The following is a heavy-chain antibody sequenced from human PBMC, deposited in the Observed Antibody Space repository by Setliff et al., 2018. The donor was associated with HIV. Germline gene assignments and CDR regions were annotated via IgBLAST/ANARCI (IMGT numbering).Heavy chain of an antibody. V-gene: IGHV4-34*01. CDR1: GGSFSSYY. Sequence: SETLSLTCAVYGGSFSSYYWSWIRQPPGKGLEWIGEINHSGSTTYNPSLKSRVTIAVDTTKNQFSLKLRSVTAADTAVYYCVRTYNDLENYYHHYYYMDVWGKGTTVTVSS. CDR3: VRTYNDLENYYHHYYYMDV. J-gene: IGHJ6*03. D-gene: IGHD1-1*01. CDR2: INHSGST.